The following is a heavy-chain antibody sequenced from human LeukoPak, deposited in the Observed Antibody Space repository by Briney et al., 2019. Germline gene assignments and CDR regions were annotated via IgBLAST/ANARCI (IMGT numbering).Heavy chain of an antibody. CDR1: GGSISSSSYY. Sequence: PSETLSLTCTVSGGSISSSSYYWGWIRQPPGKGLEWIGSIYYSGSTYYNPSLKSRVTISVDTSKNQFSLKLSSVTAADTAVYYCASHDKYPNYMDVWGKGTTVTVSS. D-gene: IGHD2-2*01. V-gene: IGHV4-39*01. J-gene: IGHJ6*03. CDR3: ASHDKYPNYMDV. CDR2: IYYSGST.